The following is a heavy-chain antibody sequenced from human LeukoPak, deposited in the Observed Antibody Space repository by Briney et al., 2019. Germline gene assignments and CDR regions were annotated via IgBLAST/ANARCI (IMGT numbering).Heavy chain of an antibody. J-gene: IGHJ4*02. CDR1: GFTFSSYA. Sequence: PGGSLRLSCAASGFTFSSYAMHWVRQAPGKGLEWVAVISYDGSNKYYADSVKGRFTISRDNSKNTLYLQMNSLRAEDMAVYYCARDLGSSWYGGFDYWGQGTLVTVSS. CDR2: ISYDGSNK. CDR3: ARDLGSSWYGGFDY. V-gene: IGHV3-30-3*01. D-gene: IGHD6-13*01.